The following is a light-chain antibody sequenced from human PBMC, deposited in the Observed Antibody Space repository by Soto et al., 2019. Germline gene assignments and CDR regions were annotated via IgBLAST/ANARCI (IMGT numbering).Light chain of an antibody. V-gene: IGLV1-40*01. CDR2: GNS. J-gene: IGLJ3*02. CDR1: SSNIGAGYD. Sequence: QSVLTQPPSVSGAPGQRVTISCTGSSSNIGAGYDVHWYQQLPGTAPKLLIYGNSNRPSGVPDRFSGSKSGTSASLAITGLGVEDEGDYYCQSYDSSLSGSVFGGGTKLTVL. CDR3: QSYDSSLSGSV.